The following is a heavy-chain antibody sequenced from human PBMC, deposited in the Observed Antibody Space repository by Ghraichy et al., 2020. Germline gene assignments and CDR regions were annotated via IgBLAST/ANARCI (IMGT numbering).Heavy chain of an antibody. Sequence: LSLTCVASGFTFSNYLMHWVRQAPGKGLVWVSRVYSDGSRIGYADSVRGRFTISRDNAKNTLYLQMNSLGAEDTAIYYCARDGLYGGVWYDAFDIWGQGTMVTVSS. V-gene: IGHV3-74*01. D-gene: IGHD6-19*01. CDR3: ARDGLYGGVWYDAFDI. CDR1: GFTFSNYL. J-gene: IGHJ3*02. CDR2: VYSDGSRI.